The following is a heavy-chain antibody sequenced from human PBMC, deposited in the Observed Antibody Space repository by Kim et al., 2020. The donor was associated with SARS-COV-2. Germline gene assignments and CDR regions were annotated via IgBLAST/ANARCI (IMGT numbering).Heavy chain of an antibody. CDR2: K. D-gene: IGHD3-10*01. V-gene: IGHV3-33*01. Sequence: KYYADSVKGRFTIARDNSKNTLYLQMTSLRAEDTAVYYCARDLSGYYGMDVWGQGTTVTVSS. J-gene: IGHJ6*02. CDR3: ARDLSGYYGMDV.